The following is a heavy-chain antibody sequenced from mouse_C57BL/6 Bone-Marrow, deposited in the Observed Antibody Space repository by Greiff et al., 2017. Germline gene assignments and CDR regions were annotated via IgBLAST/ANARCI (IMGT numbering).Heavy chain of an antibody. Sequence: EVHLVESGGGLVKPGGSLKLSCAASGFTFSSYAMSWVRQTPEKRLEWVATISDGGSYTYYPDNVKGRFTISRDNAKNNLYLQMSHLKSEDTAMYYCARDRTTVAPSMDYWGQGTSGTVSS. CDR2: ISDGGSYT. D-gene: IGHD1-1*01. CDR3: ARDRTTVAPSMDY. V-gene: IGHV5-4*01. CDR1: GFTFSSYA. J-gene: IGHJ4*01.